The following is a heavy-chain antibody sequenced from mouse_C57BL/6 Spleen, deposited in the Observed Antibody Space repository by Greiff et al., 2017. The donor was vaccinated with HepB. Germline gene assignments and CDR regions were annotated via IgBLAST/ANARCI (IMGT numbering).Heavy chain of an antibody. Sequence: EVQLQQSGPVLVKPGASVKMSCKASGYTFTDYYMNWVKQSHGKSLEWIGVINPYHGGTSYNQKFKGKATLTVDKSSSTAYMELNSLTSEDSAVYYCAREGSITTVVEYFDVWGTGTTVTVSS. D-gene: IGHD1-1*01. CDR1: GYTFTDYY. J-gene: IGHJ1*03. CDR3: AREGSITTVVEYFDV. CDR2: INPYHGGT. V-gene: IGHV1-19*01.